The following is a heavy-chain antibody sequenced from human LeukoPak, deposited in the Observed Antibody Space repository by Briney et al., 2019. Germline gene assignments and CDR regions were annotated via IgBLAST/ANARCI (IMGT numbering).Heavy chain of an antibody. CDR3: AGTSGYSSLAF. CDR2: TYYMSRWYD. J-gene: IGHJ4*02. V-gene: IGHV6-1*01. D-gene: IGHD6-19*01. Sequence: SQTLSLTCVISGDSISSNTASWNWIRQSPSRGLEWLGRTYYMSRWYDDYADSVRSRITINPDTSKNEFSLHLTSVTPDDTAMNYCAGTSGYSSLAFWGQGTPVTVSS. CDR1: GDSISSNTAS.